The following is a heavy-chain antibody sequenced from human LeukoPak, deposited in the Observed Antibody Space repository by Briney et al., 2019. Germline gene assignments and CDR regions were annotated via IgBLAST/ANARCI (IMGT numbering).Heavy chain of an antibody. Sequence: GGSLRLSCAASGFTFSSYAMGWVRQAPGKGLGWVSAISGSGGSTYYADSVKGRFTISRDNSKNALYLQMTSLRAEDTAVYYCAKDVTVYSSGWTQDWGQGTLVTVSS. CDR3: AKDVTVYSSGWTQD. D-gene: IGHD6-19*01. J-gene: IGHJ4*02. CDR1: GFTFSSYA. V-gene: IGHV3-23*01. CDR2: ISGSGGST.